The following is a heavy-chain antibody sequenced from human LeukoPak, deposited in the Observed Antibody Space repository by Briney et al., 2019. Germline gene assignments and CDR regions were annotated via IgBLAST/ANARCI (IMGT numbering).Heavy chain of an antibody. CDR2: IIPIFGTA. CDR3: ATSSYSGSYYGSFDI. CDR1: GGTFSSYA. J-gene: IGHJ3*02. V-gene: IGHV1-69*05. D-gene: IGHD1-26*01. Sequence: SVKVSCKASGGTFSSYAISCVRQAPGQGLEWMGRIIPIFGTANYAQKFQGRVTITTDESTSTAYMDLSSLRSEDTAVYYCATSSYSGSYYGSFDIWGQGTMVTVSS.